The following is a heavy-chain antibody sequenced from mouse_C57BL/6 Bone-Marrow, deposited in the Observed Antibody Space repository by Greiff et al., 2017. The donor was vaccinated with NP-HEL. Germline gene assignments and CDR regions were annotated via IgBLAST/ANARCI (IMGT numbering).Heavy chain of an antibody. CDR3: ARGFYCSSPWFAY. Sequence: VQLQQSGAELVKPGASVKMSCKASGYTFTTYPIEWMKQNHGKSLEWIGHFNPYNDDTKYNEKFKGKATLTVEKSSSTVYLELSRLTSDDSAFYYCARGFYCSSPWFAYWGQGTLVTVSA. V-gene: IGHV1-47*01. J-gene: IGHJ3*01. CDR1: GYTFTTYP. D-gene: IGHD1-1*01. CDR2: FNPYNDDT.